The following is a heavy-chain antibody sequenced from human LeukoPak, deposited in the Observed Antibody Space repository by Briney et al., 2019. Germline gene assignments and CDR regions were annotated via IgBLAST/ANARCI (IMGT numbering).Heavy chain of an antibody. V-gene: IGHV4-4*07. D-gene: IGHD3-3*01. CDR1: GGSISNFY. CDR2: IYASGST. CDR3: ASRYDFWSGGPIEGAFDI. Sequence: SETLSLTCTVSGGSISNFYWSWIRQPAGKELEWIGRIYASGSTNYNPSLKSRVTMSVDTSKNQFSLKLSSVTAADTAVYYCASRYDFWSGGPIEGAFDIWGQGTMVTVSS. J-gene: IGHJ3*02.